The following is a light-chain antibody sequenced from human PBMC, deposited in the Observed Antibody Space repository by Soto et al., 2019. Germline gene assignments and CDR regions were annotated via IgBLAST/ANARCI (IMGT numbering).Light chain of an antibody. CDR2: DVS. CDR1: SSDVGGHNS. J-gene: IGLJ1*01. V-gene: IGLV2-14*01. CDR3: SSYTSSSTLV. Sequence: QSALTQPASVSGSPGQSITISCTGTSSDVGGHNSVAWYQHNPGKAPKLMIYDVSNRPSGVSSRFSGSKSGNTASLSISGLQAEDEADYYCSSYTSSSTLVFGTWTKVTVL.